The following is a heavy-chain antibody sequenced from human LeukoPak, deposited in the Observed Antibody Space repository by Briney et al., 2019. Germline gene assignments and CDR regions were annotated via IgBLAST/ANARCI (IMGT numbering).Heavy chain of an antibody. V-gene: IGHV4-59*01. Sequence: PSETLSLTCTVSGGSISSYYWSWIRQPPGKGLEWIGYIYYSVSTNYNPSLKSRVTISVDTSKNQFSLKLSSVTAADTAVYYCARGRGFGELLFDYGGQGTLVTVSS. J-gene: IGHJ4*02. CDR2: IYYSVST. D-gene: IGHD3-10*01. CDR3: ARGRGFGELLFDY. CDR1: GGSISSYY.